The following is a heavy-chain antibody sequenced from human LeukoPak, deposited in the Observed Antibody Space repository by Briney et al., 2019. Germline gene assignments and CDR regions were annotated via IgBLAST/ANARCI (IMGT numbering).Heavy chain of an antibody. CDR3: ASGSLWSGILEY. Sequence: SVKVSCKASGGTFSSYAISWVRQAPGQGLEWMGGIIPIFGTANYAQKFQGRVTITTDESTSPAYMELSSLRAEDTAVYYCASGSLWSGILEYWGQGTLVIVSP. CDR2: IIPIFGTA. CDR1: GGTFSSYA. D-gene: IGHD3-3*01. J-gene: IGHJ4*02. V-gene: IGHV1-69*05.